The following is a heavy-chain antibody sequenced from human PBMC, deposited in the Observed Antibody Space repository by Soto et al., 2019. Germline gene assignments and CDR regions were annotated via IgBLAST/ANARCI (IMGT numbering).Heavy chain of an antibody. J-gene: IGHJ4*02. D-gene: IGHD2-15*01. CDR1: GFPFSSYA. CDR2: ISPTGSDT. Sequence: GGSLRLSCAGSGFPFSSYAMSWVRQAPGKGLEWVSAISPTGSDTYYADSVTGRFTISRDNSKNTLYLQMSSLRAEDTAVYYCTKDCLGGTCFSFWGQGTLVTVSS. V-gene: IGHV3-23*01. CDR3: TKDCLGGTCFSF.